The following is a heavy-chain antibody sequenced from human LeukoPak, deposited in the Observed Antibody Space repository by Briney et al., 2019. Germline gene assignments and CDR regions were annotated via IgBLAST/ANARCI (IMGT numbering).Heavy chain of an antibody. J-gene: IGHJ6*02. CDR1: RFTFNYAW. Sequence: GGSLRLSWAASRFTFNYAWMSWVRQVPGKGLEWVGQTVSEIDGGTTDYATPVEGRFTISRDDSKSTLYLQMNSLKIEDTAVYYCTTDEDWNYARKDVWGQGATVIVSS. D-gene: IGHD1-7*01. V-gene: IGHV3-15*04. CDR2: TVSEIDGGTT. CDR3: TTDEDWNYARKDV.